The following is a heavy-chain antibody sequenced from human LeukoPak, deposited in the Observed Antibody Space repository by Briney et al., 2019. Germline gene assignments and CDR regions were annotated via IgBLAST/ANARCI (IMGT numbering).Heavy chain of an antibody. D-gene: IGHD1-14*01. CDR3: ARDPDYYSYMDV. V-gene: IGHV3-74*01. CDR2: ITNDGSST. Sequence: PGGSLRLSCAASGFTFSTYWMHWVRQAPGKGLVWVSRITNDGSSTNYADSVKGRFTISRDNAKNTLYLQINSLRAEDTAVYYCARDPDYYSYMDVWGKGTTVTVSS. J-gene: IGHJ6*03. CDR1: GFTFSTYW.